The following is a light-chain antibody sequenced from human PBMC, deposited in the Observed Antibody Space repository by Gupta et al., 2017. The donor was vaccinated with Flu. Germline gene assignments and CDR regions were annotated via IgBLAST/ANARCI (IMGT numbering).Light chain of an antibody. CDR2: EVS. Sequence: SALTQPASVSGSPGESITISCTGSSSDVGGYKLVSWYQQHPGKAPKLVIYEVSNRPSGVSDRFSGSKSGDTASLTISGLQPEDEAHYYCSSYTTRSTLIFGGGTKVTVL. V-gene: IGLV2-14*01. CDR1: SSDVGGYKL. J-gene: IGLJ2*01. CDR3: SSYTTRSTLI.